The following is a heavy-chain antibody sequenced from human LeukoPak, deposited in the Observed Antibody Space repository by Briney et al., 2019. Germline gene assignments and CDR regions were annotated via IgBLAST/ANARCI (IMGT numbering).Heavy chain of an antibody. D-gene: IGHD3-22*01. CDR3: ARAPMRGIPNFDY. CDR2: IYYSGST. V-gene: IGHV4-31*02. Sequence: LRLSCAASGFTFSSYWMHWIRQHPGKGLEWIGYIYYSGSTDYNPSLTSRVTMSVDMSKNQFSLKLSSVTAADTAVYYCARAPMRGIPNFDYWGQGTLVTVSS. J-gene: IGHJ4*02. CDR1: GFTFSSYW.